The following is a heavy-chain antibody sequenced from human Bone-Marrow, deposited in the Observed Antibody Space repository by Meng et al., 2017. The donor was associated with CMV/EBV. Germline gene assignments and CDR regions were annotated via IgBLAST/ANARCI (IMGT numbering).Heavy chain of an antibody. CDR3: ARGGGSSGFPEH. D-gene: IGHD3-22*01. J-gene: IGHJ4*02. Sequence: ASVKVSCKSSEYTLTDYYVHWVRQAPGQGLEWVGWINPNSGGTNYAQKFQGMVTVTRDTSIRTVYMELSSLRSDDTAVFYCARGGGSSGFPEHWGQGTQVTVSS. V-gene: IGHV1-2*02. CDR1: EYTLTDYY. CDR2: INPNSGGT.